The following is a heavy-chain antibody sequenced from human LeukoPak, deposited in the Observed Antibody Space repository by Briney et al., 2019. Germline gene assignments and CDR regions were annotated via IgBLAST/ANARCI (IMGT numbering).Heavy chain of an antibody. CDR3: ARMVGLVSDY. Sequence: SQTLSLTCAISGDSVSSNSAAWNWIRQSPSRGLEWLGMTYYGSKWFSYYAASVRSRITINPDTSKNQFSLQLKSVTPEDTAVYYCARMVGLVSDYWGQGTRVTVSS. V-gene: IGHV6-1*01. J-gene: IGHJ4*02. CDR1: GDSVSSNSAA. D-gene: IGHD3-10*01. CDR2: TYYGSKWFS.